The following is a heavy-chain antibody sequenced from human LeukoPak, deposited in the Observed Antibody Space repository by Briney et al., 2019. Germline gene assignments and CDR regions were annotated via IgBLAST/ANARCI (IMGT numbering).Heavy chain of an antibody. D-gene: IGHD1-14*01. CDR2: IYYSGST. Sequence: SQTLSLTCAVSGGSISSGGYSWSWIRQPPGKGLEWIGYIYYSGSTYYNPSLKSRVTISVDTSKNQFSLKLSSVTAADTAVYYCARWSRTLGWHNWFDPWGQGTLVTVSS. CDR3: ARWSRTLGWHNWFDP. V-gene: IGHV4-30-4*07. CDR1: GGSISSGGYS. J-gene: IGHJ5*02.